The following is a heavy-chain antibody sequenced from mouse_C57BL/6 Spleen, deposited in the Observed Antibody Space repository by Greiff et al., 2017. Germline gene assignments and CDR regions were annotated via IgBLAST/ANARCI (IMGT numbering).Heavy chain of an antibody. D-gene: IGHD2-2*01. CDR2: IYPSDSET. CDR3: ATGSFAY. V-gene: IGHV1-61*01. Sequence: VQLQQPGAELVRPGSSVKLSCKASGYTFTSYWMDWVKQRPGQGLEWIGNIYPSDSETHYNQTFKDKATLTVDKSSSTSYMQLSSLTSEDSAVYYCATGSFAYWGQGTLVTVSA. CDR1: GYTFTSYW. J-gene: IGHJ3*01.